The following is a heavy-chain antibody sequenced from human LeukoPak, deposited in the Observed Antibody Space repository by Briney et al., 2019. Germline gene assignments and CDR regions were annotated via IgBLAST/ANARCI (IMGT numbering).Heavy chain of an antibody. CDR2: IYSGGST. CDR1: GFTVSSNY. J-gene: IGHJ4*02. D-gene: IGHD3-10*01. V-gene: IGHV3-53*01. Sequence: PGWSLRLSSAASGFTVSSNYMSWVRQAPGKGLEWVSVIYSGGSTYYADSVKGRFTISRDNSKNTLYLQMNSLRAEDTAVYYCTRPYYYGSGSYYDYWGQGTLVTVSS. CDR3: TRPYYYGSGSYYDY.